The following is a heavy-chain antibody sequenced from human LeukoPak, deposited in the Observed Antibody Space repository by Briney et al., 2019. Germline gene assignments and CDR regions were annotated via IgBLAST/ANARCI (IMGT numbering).Heavy chain of an antibody. D-gene: IGHD5-24*01. V-gene: IGHV3-7*01. CDR1: GFAFSAYW. CDR2: INLSGSAQ. Sequence: GGTLRLSCSASGFAFSAYWMKWVRQAPGERPEWVANINLSGSAQLYVDSVEGRCTISRDNAKSSLYLQMNGLRVEDTAVYYCAAWGLHNYWGQGTLVTVSS. J-gene: IGHJ4*02. CDR3: AAWGLHNY.